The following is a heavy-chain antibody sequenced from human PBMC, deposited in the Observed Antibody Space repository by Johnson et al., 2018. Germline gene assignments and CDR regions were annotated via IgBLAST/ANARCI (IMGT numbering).Heavy chain of an antibody. J-gene: IGHJ6*02. CDR2: ISSSRSTI. CDR1: GFTFSSYA. CDR3: ARDPRDDYYYYGMDV. V-gene: IGHV3-48*02. Sequence: VQLVQSGGGVVQPGRSLRLSCAASGFTFSSYAMHWVRQAPGKGLEWVSSISSSRSTIYYADSVKGRFTISRNNAKDSLYLQMNSLRDEDTAVYYCARDPRDDYYYYGMDVWGQGTTVTVSS.